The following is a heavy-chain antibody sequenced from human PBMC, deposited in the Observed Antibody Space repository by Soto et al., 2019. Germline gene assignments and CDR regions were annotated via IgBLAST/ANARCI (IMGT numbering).Heavy chain of an antibody. CDR1: AYTFTSYG. CDR2: ISAYNGNS. D-gene: IGHD2-2*01. V-gene: IGHV1-18*04. J-gene: IGHJ6*02. Sequence: QVQLVQSGGEVKKPGASVKVTCKASAYTFTSYGITWVRQAPGQGLEWVGWISAYNGNSKYAQKYEGRDTMTTDTSTSTAYMELSSLRSDDTAVYYCARIADCSTTSCSFPSRFHVRGYYYYYGLDVWGQGTTVTVSS. CDR3: ARIADCSTTSCSFPSRFHVRGYYYYYGLDV.